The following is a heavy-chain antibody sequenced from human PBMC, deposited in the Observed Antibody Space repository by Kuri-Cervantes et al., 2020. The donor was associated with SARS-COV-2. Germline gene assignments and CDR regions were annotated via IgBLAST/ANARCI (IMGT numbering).Heavy chain of an antibody. CDR2: ISAYNGNT. J-gene: IGHJ5*02. Sequence: ASVKVSCKASGYAFTSYGISWVRQAPGQGLEWMGWISAYNGNTNYAQKLQGRVTITADESTSTAYMELSSLRSEDTAVYYCARGGWGGAYCGGDCYSGWFDPWGQGTLVTVSS. CDR3: ARGGWGGAYCGGDCYSGWFDP. D-gene: IGHD2-21*01. CDR1: GYAFTSYG. V-gene: IGHV1-18*01.